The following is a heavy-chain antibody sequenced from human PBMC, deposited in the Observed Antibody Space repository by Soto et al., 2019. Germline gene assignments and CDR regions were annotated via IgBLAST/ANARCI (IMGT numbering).Heavy chain of an antibody. Sequence: QVQLVESGGGVVQPGRSLRLSCAASGFTFSNYAMHWVRQAPGKGLEWVALTSYDGNNEYYTDSVKGRFTISRDNSKNTLFLNMNSPRPEDTPVYYCAKDKGVFNWATSYFDYWGQGALGTVSS. CDR2: TSYDGNNE. D-gene: IGHD1-1*01. CDR3: AKDKGVFNWATSYFDY. J-gene: IGHJ4*02. CDR1: GFTFSNYA. V-gene: IGHV3-30*18.